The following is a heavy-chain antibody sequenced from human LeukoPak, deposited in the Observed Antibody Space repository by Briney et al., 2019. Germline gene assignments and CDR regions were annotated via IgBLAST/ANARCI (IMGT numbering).Heavy chain of an antibody. D-gene: IGHD3-9*01. CDR2: IYSSGST. CDR1: GGSISSYY. CDR3: ARNDILTGYYMGAFDY. V-gene: IGHV4-4*09. Sequence: SETLSLTCTVSGGSISSYYWNWIRQPPGKGLEWIGYIYSSGSTNYNPSLESRVTISVDTFKNQISLKLSSVTAADTAVYYCARNDILTGYYMGAFDYWGQGTLVTVSS. J-gene: IGHJ4*02.